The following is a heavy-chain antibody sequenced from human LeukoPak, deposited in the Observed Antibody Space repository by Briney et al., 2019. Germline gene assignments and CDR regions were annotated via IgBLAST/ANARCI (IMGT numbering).Heavy chain of an antibody. J-gene: IGHJ4*02. CDR2: INWNGGST. CDR1: GFSFDDYD. CDR3: AREEGGYFDY. Sequence: GGSLRLSCAASGFSFDDYDMSWVRQAPGKGLEWVSGINWNGGSTGYADSVKGRITISRDNAKNSLYLQMSSLRAEDTALYYCAREEGGYFDYWGQGTLVTVSS. D-gene: IGHD3-16*01. V-gene: IGHV3-20*04.